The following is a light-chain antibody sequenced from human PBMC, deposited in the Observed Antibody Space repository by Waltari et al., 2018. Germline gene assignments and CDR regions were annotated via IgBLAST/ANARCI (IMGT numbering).Light chain of an antibody. V-gene: IGLV1-44*01. CDR1: TSNIGSNV. Sequence: QSLLTQPPSVSGTPGQRVTISCSGSTSNIGSNVVSWYQQLPGAAPKLLIHSNNRRPSGSPDRFSCSKAGTSASLAISGLQSADEADYYCSAWDDSLNGHVVFGGGTKLIVL. CDR3: SAWDDSLNGHVV. J-gene: IGLJ2*01. CDR2: SNN.